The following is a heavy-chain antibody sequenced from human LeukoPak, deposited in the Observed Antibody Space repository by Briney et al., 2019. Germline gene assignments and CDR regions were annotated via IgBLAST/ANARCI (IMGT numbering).Heavy chain of an antibody. Sequence: KSGGSLRLSCAASGFTFSSYSMNWVRQAPGKGLEWVSSISSSSSYIYYADSVKGRFTISRDNSKNTLSLQMNSLRAEDTAVYYCVKDSVWFGEPNWFDPWGQGTLVTVSS. CDR1: GFTFSSYS. CDR3: VKDSVWFGEPNWFDP. CDR2: ISSSSSYI. V-gene: IGHV3-21*01. D-gene: IGHD3-10*01. J-gene: IGHJ5*02.